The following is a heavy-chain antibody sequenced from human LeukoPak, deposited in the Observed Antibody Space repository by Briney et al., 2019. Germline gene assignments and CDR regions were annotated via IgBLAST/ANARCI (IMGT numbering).Heavy chain of an antibody. CDR2: INHSGST. V-gene: IGHV4-34*01. Sequence: SETLSLTCAVYGGSSSGYYWSWIRQPPGKGLEWIGEINHSGSTNYNPSLKSRVTISVDTSKNQFSLKLSSATAADTAVYYCARGGWRYHLHWGQGTLVTVSS. CDR3: ARGGWRYHLH. D-gene: IGHD2-2*01. J-gene: IGHJ4*02. CDR1: GGSSSGYY.